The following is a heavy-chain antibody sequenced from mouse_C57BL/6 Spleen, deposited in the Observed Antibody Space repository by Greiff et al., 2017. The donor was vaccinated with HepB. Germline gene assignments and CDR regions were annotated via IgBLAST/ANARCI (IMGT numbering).Heavy chain of an antibody. D-gene: IGHD2-1*01. CDR1: GYTITDYY. J-gene: IGHJ1*03. CDR2: INPNNGGT. Sequence: EVQLQQSGPELVKPGASVKISCKASGYTITDYYMNWVKQSHGKSLEWIGDINPNNGGTSYNQKFKGKATLTVDKSSSTAYMELRSLTSEDSAVYYCASPLYYGNSYWYFDVWGTGTTVTVSS. V-gene: IGHV1-26*01. CDR3: ASPLYYGNSYWYFDV.